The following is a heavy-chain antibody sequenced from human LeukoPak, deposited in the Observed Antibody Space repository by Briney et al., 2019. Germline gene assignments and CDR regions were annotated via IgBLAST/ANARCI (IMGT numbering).Heavy chain of an antibody. J-gene: IGHJ3*02. CDR1: GFTFSSYG. CDR2: ISGSGGST. CDR3: AKAVDTTNAFDI. V-gene: IGHV3-23*01. Sequence: AGGSLRLSCAASGFTFSSYGMRWVRQAPGKGLEWVSAISGSGGSTYYADSVKGRFTISRDNSKNTLYLQMNSLRAEDTAVYYCAKAVDTTNAFDIWGQGTMVTVSS. D-gene: IGHD3-22*01.